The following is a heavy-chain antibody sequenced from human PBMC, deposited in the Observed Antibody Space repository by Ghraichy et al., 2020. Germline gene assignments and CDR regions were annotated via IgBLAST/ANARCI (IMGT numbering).Heavy chain of an antibody. Sequence: SVKVSCKASGGTFSSYAISWVRQAPGQGLEWMGGIIPIFGTANYAQKFQGRVTITADESTSTAYMELSSLRSEDTAVYYCATGYCSSTSCYYYYYMDVWGKGTTVAVSS. CDR1: GGTFSSYA. CDR3: ATGYCSSTSCYYYYYMDV. J-gene: IGHJ6*03. V-gene: IGHV1-69*13. D-gene: IGHD2-2*01. CDR2: IIPIFGTA.